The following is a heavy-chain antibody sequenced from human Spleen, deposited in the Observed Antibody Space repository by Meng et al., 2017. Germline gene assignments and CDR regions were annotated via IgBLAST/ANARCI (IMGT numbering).Heavy chain of an antibody. CDR2: VFSGGDT. Sequence: GESLKISCAASGFSVSSHYMNWVRQAPGKGLEWVSVVFSGGDTYYADSVKGRFTISRQTSENTLYLQMNSLRPEDTAVYYCAKSRDGYIGDVQFHNWGQGTLVTVSS. CDR1: GFSVSSHY. CDR3: AKSRDGYIGDVQFHN. J-gene: IGHJ1*01. D-gene: IGHD5-24*01. V-gene: IGHV3-53*04.